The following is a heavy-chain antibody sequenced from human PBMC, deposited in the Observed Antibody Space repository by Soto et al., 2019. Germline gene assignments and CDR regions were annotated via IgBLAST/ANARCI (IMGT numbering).Heavy chain of an antibody. Sequence: QVQLVQSGAEVKKPGSSVKVSCKASGVTFSSYAISWVRQAPGQGLEWMGGISPIFGTANYAKKFQGRVTITADESTSTAYMELSSLRSEDTAVYYCARHLGGYNWNYGSGIDVWGQGTTVTVSS. CDR1: GVTFSSYA. D-gene: IGHD1-7*01. V-gene: IGHV1-69*01. J-gene: IGHJ6*02. CDR3: ARHLGGYNWNYGSGIDV. CDR2: ISPIFGTA.